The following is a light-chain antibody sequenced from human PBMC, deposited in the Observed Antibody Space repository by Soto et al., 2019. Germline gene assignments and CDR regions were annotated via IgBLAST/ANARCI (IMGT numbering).Light chain of an antibody. J-gene: IGLJ1*01. CDR2: EVN. CDR1: FSDVGGYKF. Sequence: QSALTQPPSASGSPGQSVTISCTGTFSDVGGYKFVSWYQQHPGKVPKLIIYEVNKRPSGVPDRFSCSKSGNTASLTVSGLQAEDEADYYCSSYTISNTLPFVFGTGTKLTVL. V-gene: IGLV2-8*01. CDR3: SSYTISNTLPFV.